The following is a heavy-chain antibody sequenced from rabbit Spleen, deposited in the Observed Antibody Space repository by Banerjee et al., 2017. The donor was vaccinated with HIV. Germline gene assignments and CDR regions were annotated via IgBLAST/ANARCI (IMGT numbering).Heavy chain of an antibody. CDR2: IDSGGSGFT. CDR3: ARDSGSSFSSYGMDL. CDR1: GVSFSSSY. J-gene: IGHJ6*01. D-gene: IGHD8-1*01. V-gene: IGHV1S40*01. Sequence: QSLEESGGDLVKPGASLTLTCTASGVSFSSSYKWWFRRAPGKGLEWIACIDSGGSGFTYFATWAKGRFPFSKTSSTTVTLQMTSLTAADTATYFCARDSGSSFSSYGMDLWGPGTLVTVS.